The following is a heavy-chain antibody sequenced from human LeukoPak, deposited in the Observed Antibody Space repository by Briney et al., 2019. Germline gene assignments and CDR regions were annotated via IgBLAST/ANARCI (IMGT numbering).Heavy chain of an antibody. V-gene: IGHV1-69*13. CDR3: ASPMDRSLYYYYYYGMDV. CDR1: GGTFSSYA. CDR2: IIPIFGTA. Sequence: SVKVSCKASGGTFSSYAISWVRQAPGQGLEWMGGIIPIFGTANYAQKFQGRVTITADESTSTAYMELSSLRSEDTAVYYCASPMDRSLYYYYYYGMDVWGQGTTVTVSS. J-gene: IGHJ6*02. D-gene: IGHD3-10*01.